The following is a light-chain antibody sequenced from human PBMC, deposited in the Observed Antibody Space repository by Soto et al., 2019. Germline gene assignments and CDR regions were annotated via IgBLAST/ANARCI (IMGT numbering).Light chain of an antibody. J-gene: IGKJ1*01. CDR3: QHYNSYSEA. Sequence: DIQMSQSPSTLSASVGDRVTITSRASQSISSYLAWYQQKPGKAPELLIYAASTLQSGVPSRFSGSGSGTDFTLTISSLQPDDFATYYCQHYNSYSEAFGQGTKVDIK. V-gene: IGKV1-5*01. CDR1: QSISSY. CDR2: AAS.